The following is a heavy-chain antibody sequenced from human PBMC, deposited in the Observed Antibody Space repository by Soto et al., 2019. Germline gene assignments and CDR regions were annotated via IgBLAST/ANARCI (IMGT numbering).Heavy chain of an antibody. V-gene: IGHV4-31*03. D-gene: IGHD6-6*01. CDR1: GGSISSGGYY. CDR3: ARGVGSGLIVAARQEDYYYYGMDV. Sequence: SETLSLTCTVSGGSISSGGYYWSWIRQHPGKGLEWIGYIYYSGSTYYNPSLKSRVTISVDTSKNQFSLKLSSVTAADTAVYYCARGVGSGLIVAARQEDYYYYGMDVWGRGTTVTVSS. J-gene: IGHJ6*02. CDR2: IYYSGST.